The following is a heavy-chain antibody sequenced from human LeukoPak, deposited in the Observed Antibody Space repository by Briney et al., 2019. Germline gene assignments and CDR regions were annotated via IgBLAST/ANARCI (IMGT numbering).Heavy chain of an antibody. J-gene: IGHJ6*04. V-gene: IGHV3-48*03. CDR1: GFTFSSYE. CDR3: AELGITMIGGV. Sequence: GGSLRLSCAASGFTFSSYEMNWVSQAPGKGLEWVSYISSSGSTIYYADSVKGRFTISRDNVKNSLYLQMNSLRAEDTAVYYCAELGITMIGGVWGKGTTVTISS. CDR2: ISSSGSTI. D-gene: IGHD3-10*02.